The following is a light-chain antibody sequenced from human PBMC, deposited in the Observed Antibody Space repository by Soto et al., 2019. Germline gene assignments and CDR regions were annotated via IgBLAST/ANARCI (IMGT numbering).Light chain of an antibody. CDR3: ISYTSSSTHLV. J-gene: IGLJ2*01. CDR1: SSDVGGYNY. V-gene: IGLV2-14*01. Sequence: QSVLTQPASVSGSPGQSITISCTGTSSDVGGYNYVSWYQQHPGKAPKLMIYEVSNRPSGVSNRFSGSKSGNTASLTISGLQAEDEADYYCISYTSSSTHLVFGGGTKLTVL. CDR2: EVS.